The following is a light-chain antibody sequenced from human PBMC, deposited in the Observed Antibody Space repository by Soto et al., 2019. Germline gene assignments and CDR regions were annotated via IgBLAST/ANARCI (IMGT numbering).Light chain of an antibody. V-gene: IGKV1-27*01. Sequence: GARVTITCRASQGISNYLAWYQQKPGKVPKLLIYGASTLQSGVPSRFSGSGSGTDFTLTINTLQPEDIATYYCQKYDSAPRTFGPGTKVEIK. CDR1: QGISNY. CDR2: GAS. CDR3: QKYDSAPRT. J-gene: IGKJ1*01.